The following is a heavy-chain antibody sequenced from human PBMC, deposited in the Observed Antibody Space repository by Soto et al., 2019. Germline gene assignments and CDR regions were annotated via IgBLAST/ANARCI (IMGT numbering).Heavy chain of an antibody. CDR2: INPNSGGT. CDR3: ARDQLNYGSGSPSYYYGMDV. V-gene: IGHV1-2*04. CDR1: GYTFTGYY. Sequence: QVQLVQSGAEVKKPGASVKVSCKASGYTFTGYYMHWVRQAPGQGLEWMXWINPNSGGTNYAQKFQGWVTMTRDTSISTAYMELSRLRSDDTAVYYCARDQLNYGSGSPSYYYGMDVWGQGTTVTVSS. D-gene: IGHD3-10*01. J-gene: IGHJ6*02.